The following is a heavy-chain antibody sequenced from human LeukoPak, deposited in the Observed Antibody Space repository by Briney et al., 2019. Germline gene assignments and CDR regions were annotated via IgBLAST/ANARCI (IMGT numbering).Heavy chain of an antibody. CDR3: ARGRKYYYYYMDV. CDR1: GDSISSGDYY. CDR2: ISSSGST. J-gene: IGHJ6*03. V-gene: IGHV4-61*02. Sequence: PSETLSLTCTVSGDSISSGDYYWSWIRQPAGKGLEWIGRISSSGSTNYNPSLKSRVTISVDTSKNRFSLKLSSVTAADTAVYFCARGRKYYYYYMDVWGKGTTVTISS.